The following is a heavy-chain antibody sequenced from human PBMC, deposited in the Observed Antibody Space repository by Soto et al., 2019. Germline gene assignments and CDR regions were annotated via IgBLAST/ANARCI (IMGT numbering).Heavy chain of an antibody. CDR3: ARTSYYDFWSGPPPYMDV. Sequence: SQTLSLTCAISGDSVSSNSAAWNWIRQSPSRGLEWLGRTYYRSKWYNDYAVSVKSRITINPDTSKNQFSPQLNSVTPEDTAVYYCARTSYYDFWSGPPPYMDVWGKGTTVTVSS. J-gene: IGHJ6*03. V-gene: IGHV6-1*01. D-gene: IGHD3-3*01. CDR1: GDSVSSNSAA. CDR2: TYYRSKWYN.